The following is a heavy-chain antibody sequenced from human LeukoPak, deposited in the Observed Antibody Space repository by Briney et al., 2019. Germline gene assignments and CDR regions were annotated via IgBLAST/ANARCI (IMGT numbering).Heavy chain of an antibody. D-gene: IGHD4-17*01. CDR3: ARQVMTTVTLY. Sequence: RASETLSLTCTVFGYSISSGYYWGWIRQPPGKGLEWIGCVYHSGSTYYNPSLKSRVTISVDTSKNQFSLKLSSVTAADTAVYYCARQVMTTVTLYWGQGTLVTVSS. CDR1: GYSISSGYY. J-gene: IGHJ4*02. V-gene: IGHV4-38-2*02. CDR2: VYHSGST.